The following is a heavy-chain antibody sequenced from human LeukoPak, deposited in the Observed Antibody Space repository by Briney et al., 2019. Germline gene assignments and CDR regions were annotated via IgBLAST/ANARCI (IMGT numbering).Heavy chain of an antibody. V-gene: IGHV4-38-2*01. CDR2: IYHSGTT. J-gene: IGHJ5*02. Sequence: PSETLSLTXAVSGYSITSGFYRGWIRQFPGKGLEWIGSIYHSGTTYYNPSLKSRVTVTVDTSKNQFSLRLRSVTAADTAVFYCGRSRGYGDYDHWGQGTLVTVSS. D-gene: IGHD4-17*01. CDR1: GYSITSGFY. CDR3: GRSRGYGDYDH.